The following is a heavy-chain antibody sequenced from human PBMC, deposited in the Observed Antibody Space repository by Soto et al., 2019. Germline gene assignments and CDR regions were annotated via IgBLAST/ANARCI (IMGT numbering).Heavy chain of an antibody. V-gene: IGHV3-30*18. CDR3: AKDLVSYGDHEAPLEPMDV. CDR1: GFTFSSYG. D-gene: IGHD4-17*01. CDR2: ISYDGSNK. J-gene: IGHJ6*02. Sequence: QVQLVESGGGVVQPGRSLRLSCAVSGFTFSSYGMHWVRQVPDKGLEWVAVISYDGSNKYYADSVKGRFTISRDNSKDTLYLQMNSLRTEDTGVYYWAKDLVSYGDHEAPLEPMDVWGQGTTVTVSS.